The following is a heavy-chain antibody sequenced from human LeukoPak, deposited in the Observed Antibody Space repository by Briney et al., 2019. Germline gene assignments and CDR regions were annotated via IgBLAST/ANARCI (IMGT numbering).Heavy chain of an antibody. D-gene: IGHD2-2*01. CDR3: ARDRHYCSSTSCPFDY. CDR1: GGSISSSSYY. V-gene: IGHV4-39*02. J-gene: IGHJ4*02. Sequence: PSETLSLTCTVSGGSISSSSYYWGWIRQPPGKGLEWIGRVYYTGNTYYNPSVKSRVTISVDTSKNQFSLKLSSVTAADTAVYYCARDRHYCSSTSCPFDYWGQGTLVTVSS. CDR2: VYYTGNT.